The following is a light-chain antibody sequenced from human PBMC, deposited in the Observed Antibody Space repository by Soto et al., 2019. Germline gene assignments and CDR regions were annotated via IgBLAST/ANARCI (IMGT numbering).Light chain of an antibody. V-gene: IGLV6-57*04. Sequence: NFMLTQPHSVSESPGKTVTISCSRSSGNIASSYVQWYQQRPGSPPTTVIYENSQRPSGVPDRFSASIDSSSKSASLTISGLQTEDEADYYCQSYDADFVIFGGGTKLTVL. CDR1: SGNIASSY. CDR3: QSYDADFVI. J-gene: IGLJ2*01. CDR2: ENS.